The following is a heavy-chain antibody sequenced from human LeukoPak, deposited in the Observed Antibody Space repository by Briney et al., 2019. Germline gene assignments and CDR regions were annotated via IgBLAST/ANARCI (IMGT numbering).Heavy chain of an antibody. CDR3: ARCYMAYNWFDP. Sequence: SQTLSLTCTVSGGSISSGSYYWSWIRQPAGKGLEWIGCIYTSGSTNYNPSLKSRVTISVDTSKNQFSLKLSSVTAADTAVYYCARCYMAYNWFDPWGQGTLVTVSS. J-gene: IGHJ5*02. V-gene: IGHV4-61*02. CDR1: GGSISSGSYY. D-gene: IGHD2-15*01. CDR2: IYTSGST.